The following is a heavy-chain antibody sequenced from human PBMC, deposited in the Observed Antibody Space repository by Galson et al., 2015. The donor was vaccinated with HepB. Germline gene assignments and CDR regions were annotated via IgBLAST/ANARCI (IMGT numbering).Heavy chain of an antibody. V-gene: IGHV7-4-1*02. Sequence: SVKVSCKASGYTFTSYAMNWVRQAPGQGLEWMGWINTNTGNPTYAQGFTGRFVFSLDTSVSTAYLQISSLKAEDTAVYYCARDHLRYFDWLNYYYMDVWGKGTTVTVSS. CDR1: GYTFTSYA. CDR2: INTNTGNP. D-gene: IGHD3-9*01. J-gene: IGHJ6*03. CDR3: ARDHLRYFDWLNYYYMDV.